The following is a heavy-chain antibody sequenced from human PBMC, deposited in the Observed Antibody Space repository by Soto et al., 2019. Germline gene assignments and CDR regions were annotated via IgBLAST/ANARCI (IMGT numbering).Heavy chain of an antibody. CDR3: ARSDYYYDSSGYFGRSLAFDI. Sequence: GASVKVSCKASGGTFRSYAISWVRPAPGQGLEGMGGIIPIFGTANYAQKFQGRVTITADESTSTAYMELSSLRSEDTAVYYCARSDYYYDSSGYFGRSLAFDIWGQGTMVTVSS. D-gene: IGHD3-22*01. CDR1: GGTFRSYA. V-gene: IGHV1-69*13. J-gene: IGHJ3*02. CDR2: IIPIFGTA.